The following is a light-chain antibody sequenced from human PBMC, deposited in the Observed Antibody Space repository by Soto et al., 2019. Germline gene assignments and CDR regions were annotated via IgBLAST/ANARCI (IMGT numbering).Light chain of an antibody. CDR1: QSISVW. CDR3: QQYHSFSRT. V-gene: IGKV1-5*03. Sequence: IQMTQSPSTLSASVGGRVTITCRASQSISVWLAWYQQKPGKAPKPLIYKASSLESGVPSRFSGSGSGTEFTLTISSLQPYDFATYFCQQYHSFSRTFGPGTRVEIK. J-gene: IGKJ1*01. CDR2: KAS.